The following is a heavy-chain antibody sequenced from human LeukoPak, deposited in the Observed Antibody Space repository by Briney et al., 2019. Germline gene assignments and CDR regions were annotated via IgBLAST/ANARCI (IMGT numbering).Heavy chain of an antibody. J-gene: IGHJ4*02. CDR1: GGSISSGNW. CDR3: ARQQWGITVVFDY. V-gene: IGHV4-4*02. Sequence: PSGTLSLTCAVSGGSISSGNWWSWVRQPPGKGLEWIGNIYYSGNTYYNLSLRGRVTISADKSKNQFSLKVTSVTVADTAVYYCARQQWGITVVFDYWGQGALVTVSS. CDR2: IYYSGNT. D-gene: IGHD6-19*01.